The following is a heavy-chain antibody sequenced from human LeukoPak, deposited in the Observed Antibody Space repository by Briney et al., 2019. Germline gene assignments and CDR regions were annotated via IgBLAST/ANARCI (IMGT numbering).Heavy chain of an antibody. D-gene: IGHD3-22*01. CDR2: IYYSGST. Sequence: SETLSLTCTVSGGSISSYYWSWIRQPPGKGLECIGYIYYSGSTNYNPSLKSRVTISVDTSKNQFSLKLSSVTAADTAVYYCARQIGTRSFDYWGQGTLVTVSS. V-gene: IGHV4-59*08. CDR1: GGSISSYY. CDR3: ARQIGTRSFDY. J-gene: IGHJ4*02.